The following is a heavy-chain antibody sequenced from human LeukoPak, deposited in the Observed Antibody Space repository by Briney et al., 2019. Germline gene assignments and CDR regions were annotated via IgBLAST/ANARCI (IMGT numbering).Heavy chain of an antibody. CDR2: IYYSGST. J-gene: IGHJ2*01. CDR3: ARVLGAYCSGGSCYSSWYFDL. Sequence: SETLSLTCTVSGGSISSSYWSWIRQPPGKGLERIGYIYYSGSTNYNPSLKSRVTISVDTSKNQFSLKLSSVTAADTAVYYCARVLGAYCSGGSCYSSWYFDLWGRGTLVTVSS. V-gene: IGHV4-59*01. CDR1: GGSISSSY. D-gene: IGHD2-15*01.